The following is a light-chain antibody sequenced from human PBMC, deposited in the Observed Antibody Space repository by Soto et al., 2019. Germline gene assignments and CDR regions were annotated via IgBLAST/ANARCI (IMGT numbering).Light chain of an antibody. CDR2: SSN. CDR1: ITNIGSHT. V-gene: IGLV1-44*01. Sequence: QSVLTQPPSASGTPGQRVTISCSGSITNIGSHTVNWYQQVPGTAPKLLIYSSNLRPSGVPDRFSGSKSGTSASLAISGLQSEDEADYCCAAWDDSLNGVVFGGGTKLTVL. J-gene: IGLJ2*01. CDR3: AAWDDSLNGVV.